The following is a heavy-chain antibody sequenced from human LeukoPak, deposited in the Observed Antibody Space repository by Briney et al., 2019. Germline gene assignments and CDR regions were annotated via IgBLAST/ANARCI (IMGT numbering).Heavy chain of an antibody. Sequence: QPGGSLRLSCAASGFTFSSYWMNWVRQAPGKGLVWVSRIASDGSSTTYADSVKGRFSVSRDNAKNTLYLQMNSLRVEDTAVYYCVSFYETYWGRGTLVTVSS. CDR2: IASDGSST. CDR1: GFTFSSYW. J-gene: IGHJ4*02. D-gene: IGHD2/OR15-2a*01. CDR3: VSFYETY. V-gene: IGHV3-74*01.